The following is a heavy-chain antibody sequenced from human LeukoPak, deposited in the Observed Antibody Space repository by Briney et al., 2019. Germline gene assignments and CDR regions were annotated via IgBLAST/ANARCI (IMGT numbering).Heavy chain of an antibody. J-gene: IGHJ4*02. CDR1: GYTFTGYY. V-gene: IGHV1-2*06. D-gene: IGHD6-19*01. CDR2: ISPNSGGT. CDR3: ARADEWLVLFDY. Sequence: GASVQVSCKASGYTFTGYYMHWVRQAPGQGLEWMGRISPNSGGTNYAQKFQGRVTMTRDTSISTAYMELSRLRSDDTAVYYCARADEWLVLFDYWGQGTLVTVSS.